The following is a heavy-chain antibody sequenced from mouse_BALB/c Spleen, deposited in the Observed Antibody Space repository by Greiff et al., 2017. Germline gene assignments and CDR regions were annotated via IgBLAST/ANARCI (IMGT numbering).Heavy chain of an antibody. CDR1: GFSLTGYG. D-gene: IGHD2-2*01. V-gene: IGHV2-6-7*01. J-gene: IGHJ4*01. CDR3: ARAYGYGDYAMDY. CDR2: IWGDGST. Sequence: VMLVESGPGLVAPSQSLSITCTVSGFSLTGYGVNWVRQPPGKGLEWLGMIWGDGSTDYNSALKSRLSISKDNSKSQVFLKMNSLQTDDTARYYCARAYGYGDYAMDYWGQGTSVTVSS.